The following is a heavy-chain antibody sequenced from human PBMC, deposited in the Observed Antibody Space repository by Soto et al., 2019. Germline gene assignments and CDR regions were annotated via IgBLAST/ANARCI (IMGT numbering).Heavy chain of an antibody. V-gene: IGHV3-66*01. CDR3: ARTCIGGTCSFDY. J-gene: IGHJ4*02. CDR1: GFTVSSNY. Sequence: GGSLRLSCAASGFTVSSNYMSWVRQAPGKGLEWVSVIYSGGSTYYADSVKGRFTISRDNSENTLYLQMNSLRAEDTAVYYCARTCIGGTCSFDYWGQGTLVTVSS. CDR2: IYSGGST. D-gene: IGHD2-15*01.